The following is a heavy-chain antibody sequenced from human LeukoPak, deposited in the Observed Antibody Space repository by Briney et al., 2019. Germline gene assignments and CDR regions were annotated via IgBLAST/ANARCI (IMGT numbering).Heavy chain of an antibody. J-gene: IGHJ4*02. D-gene: IGHD1-26*01. CDR2: IRYNGNNQ. V-gene: IGHV3-30*02. Sequence: PGGSLRLSCAASGFTFNNYGMHWVRQAPGKGLEWVAFIRYNGNNQYYADSVKGRFTISRDNSKNTLYLQMNSLRAEDTAVYYCAKDLRIVGATGTDYWGQGTLVTVSS. CDR1: GFTFNNYG. CDR3: AKDLRIVGATGTDY.